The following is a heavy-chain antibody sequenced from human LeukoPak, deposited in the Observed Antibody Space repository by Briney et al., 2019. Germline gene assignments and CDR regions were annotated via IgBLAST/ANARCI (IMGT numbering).Heavy chain of an antibody. CDR3: AKDSRGYQDYFDY. J-gene: IGHJ4*02. CDR2: ISGSGGST. Sequence: GGSLRLSCAASGITFSSYTMNWVRQAPGKGLEWVSAISGSGGSTYYADSVKGRFTISRDNSKNTLYLQMNSLRAEDTAVYYCAKDSRGYQDYFDYWGQGTLVTVSS. D-gene: IGHD3-22*01. CDR1: GITFSSYT. V-gene: IGHV3-23*01.